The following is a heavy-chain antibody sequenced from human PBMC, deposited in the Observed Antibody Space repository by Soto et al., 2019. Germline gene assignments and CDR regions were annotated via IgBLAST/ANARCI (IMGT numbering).Heavy chain of an antibody. CDR1: GVSFSGYY. V-gene: IGHV4-34*01. CDR3: ARWGSTMYYDFWSGYKDDAFDI. Sequence: ESLCLTGAVYGVSFSGYYWSWIRQPPGKGLEWIGEINHSGSTNYNPSLKSRVTISLDTSKNQFSLKLSSVTAADTAVYYCARWGSTMYYDFWSGYKDDAFDIWGQGTMVTV. D-gene: IGHD3-3*01. J-gene: IGHJ3*02. CDR2: INHSGST.